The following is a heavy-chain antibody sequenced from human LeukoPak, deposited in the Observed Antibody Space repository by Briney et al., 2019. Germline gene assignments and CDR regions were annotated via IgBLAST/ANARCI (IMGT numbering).Heavy chain of an antibody. CDR3: TSSTPGIAGY. V-gene: IGHV3-73*01. CDR2: IRSKANSYAT. CDR1: GFTFSSYA. D-gene: IGHD1-26*01. J-gene: IGHJ4*02. Sequence: TGGSLRLSCAASGFTFSSYAMSLVRQASGKGLEWVGRIRSKANSYATAYAASVKGRFTISRDDSKNTAYLQMNSLKTEDTAVYYCTSSTPGIAGYWGQGTLVTVSS.